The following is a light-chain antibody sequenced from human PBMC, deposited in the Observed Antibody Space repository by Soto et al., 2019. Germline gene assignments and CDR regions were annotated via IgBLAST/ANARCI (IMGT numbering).Light chain of an antibody. CDR3: SSYTSSSTVI. V-gene: IGLV2-14*03. Sequence: QSVLTQPASVSGSPGQSIAISCTGSSSDVSGYNYVSWYQQHSGKAPKLMIYDVSSRPSGVSDRFSGSKSGNTASLTISGLQAEDEAEYYCSSYTSSSTVIFGGGTKVTVL. J-gene: IGLJ2*01. CDR1: SSDVSGYNY. CDR2: DVS.